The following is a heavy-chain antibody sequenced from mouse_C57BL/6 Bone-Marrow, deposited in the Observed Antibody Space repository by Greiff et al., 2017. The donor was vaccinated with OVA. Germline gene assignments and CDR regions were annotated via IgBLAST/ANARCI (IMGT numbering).Heavy chain of an antibody. CDR1: GYTFTSYW. J-gene: IGHJ1*03. Sequence: VQLQQPGAELVMPGASVKLSCKASGYTFTSYWMHWVKQRPGQGLEWIGEIDPSDSYTNYNQKFKGKSTLTVDKSSSTAYMQLSSLTSEDSAVYYGARTHWYFGVWGTGTTVTVSS. CDR3: ARTHWYFGV. V-gene: IGHV1-69*01. CDR2: IDPSDSYT.